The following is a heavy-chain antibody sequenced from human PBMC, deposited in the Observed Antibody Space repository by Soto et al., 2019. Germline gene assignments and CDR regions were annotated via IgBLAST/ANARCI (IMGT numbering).Heavy chain of an antibody. Sequence: ASVKVSCKASGGTFSRYAISWVRQAPGQGLEWMGGIIPIFGTANYAQKFQGRVTITADESTSTAYMELSSLRSEDTAVYYCARARRVGIAARPPYGVDVWGQGTTVTVSS. V-gene: IGHV1-69*13. CDR1: GGTFSRYA. D-gene: IGHD6-6*01. J-gene: IGHJ6*02. CDR3: ARARRVGIAARPPYGVDV. CDR2: IIPIFGTA.